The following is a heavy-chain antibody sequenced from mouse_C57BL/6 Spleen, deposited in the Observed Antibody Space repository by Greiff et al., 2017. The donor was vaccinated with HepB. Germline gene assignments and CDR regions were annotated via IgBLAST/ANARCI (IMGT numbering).Heavy chain of an antibody. CDR3: AREFYYGSSYYFDY. J-gene: IGHJ2*01. V-gene: IGHV3-6*01. Sequence: DVKLVESGPGLVKPSQSLSLTCSVTGYSITSGYYWNWIRQFPGNKLEWMGYISYDGSNNYNPSLKDRISITRDTSKNQFFLKLNSVTTEDTATYYCAREFYYGSSYYFDYWGQGTTLTVSS. CDR1: GYSITSGYY. CDR2: ISYDGSN. D-gene: IGHD1-1*01.